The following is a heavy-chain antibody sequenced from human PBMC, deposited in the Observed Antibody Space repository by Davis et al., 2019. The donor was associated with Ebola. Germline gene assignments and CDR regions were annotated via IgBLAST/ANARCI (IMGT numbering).Heavy chain of an antibody. CDR3: ARAGEMATIGAFSDY. V-gene: IGHV3-21*01. Sequence: GESLKISCAASGFTFSSYSMNWVRQAPGKGLEWVSSISSSSSYIYYADSVKGRFTISRDNAKNSLYLQMNSLRAEDTAVYYCARAGEMATIGAFSDYWGQGTLVTVSS. D-gene: IGHD5-24*01. CDR2: ISSSSSYI. CDR1: GFTFSSYS. J-gene: IGHJ4*02.